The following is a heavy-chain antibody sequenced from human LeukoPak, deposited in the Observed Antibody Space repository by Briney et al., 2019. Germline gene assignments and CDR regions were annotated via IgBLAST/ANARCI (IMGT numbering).Heavy chain of an antibody. CDR2: INHSGST. J-gene: IGHJ4*02. CDR1: GGSFSGYY. V-gene: IGHV4-34*01. Sequence: PSETLSLTCAVYGGSFSGYYWSWIRQPPGKGLEWIGEINHSGSTNYNPSLKSRVTISVDTSKNQFTLKLSSVTAADTAVYYCARAHHSWVRGVLDYWGQGTLVTVSP. CDR3: ARAHHSWVRGVLDY. D-gene: IGHD3-10*01.